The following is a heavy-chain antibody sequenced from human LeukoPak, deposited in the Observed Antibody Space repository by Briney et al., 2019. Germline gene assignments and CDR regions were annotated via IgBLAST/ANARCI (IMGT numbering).Heavy chain of an antibody. V-gene: IGHV3-23*01. CDR1: GFTFSSYA. CDR2: ISGSGGST. J-gene: IGHJ4*02. Sequence: GGSLRLSCAASGFTFSSYAMSWVRQAPGKGLEWVSAISGSGGSTYYADSVKVRFTISRDNSKNTLYLQMNSLRAEDTAIYYCAKDRAAASERVDYWGQGTLVTVSS. D-gene: IGHD6-13*01. CDR3: AKDRAAASERVDY.